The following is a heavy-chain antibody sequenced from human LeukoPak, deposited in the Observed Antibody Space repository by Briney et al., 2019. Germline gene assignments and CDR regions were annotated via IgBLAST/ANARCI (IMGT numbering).Heavy chain of an antibody. CDR1: GGSISSYY. D-gene: IGHD6-6*01. CDR2: IYYSGST. V-gene: IGHV4-59*08. J-gene: IGHJ4*02. Sequence: PSETLSLTCTVSGGSISSYYWSWIRQPPGKGLDWIGYIYYSGSTNYNPSLKSRVTMSVDTSKNQFSLKLSSVTAADTAVYYCARHGGYSSSPKKWGQGTLVTVSS. CDR3: ARHGGYSSSPKK.